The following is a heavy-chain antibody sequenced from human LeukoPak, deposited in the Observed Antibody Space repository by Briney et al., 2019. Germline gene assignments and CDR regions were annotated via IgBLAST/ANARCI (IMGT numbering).Heavy chain of an antibody. V-gene: IGHV1-2*02. J-gene: IGHJ6*02. D-gene: IGHD4-17*01. CDR1: GYTFTGYY. CDR2: INPNSGGT. CDR3: ARDLRTVEYYYYYYGMDV. Sequence: ALVKVSCKASGYTFTGYYMHWVRQAPGQGLEWMGWINPNSGGTNYAQKFQGRVTMTRDTSISTAYMELSRLRSDDTAVYYCARDLRTVEYYYYYYGMDVWGQGTTVTVSS.